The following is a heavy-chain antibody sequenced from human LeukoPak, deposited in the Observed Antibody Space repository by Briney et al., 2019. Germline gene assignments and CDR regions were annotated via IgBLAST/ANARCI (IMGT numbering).Heavy chain of an antibody. Sequence: PSETLSLTCTVSGGSISSSSYYWGWIRQPPGKGLEWIGSIYYSGSTYYNPSLRSRVTISVDTSKNQFSLKLSSVTAADTAVYYCARGVSNIVATRSFDPWGQGTLVTVSS. D-gene: IGHD5-12*01. J-gene: IGHJ5*02. V-gene: IGHV4-39*07. CDR3: ARGVSNIVATRSFDP. CDR2: IYYSGST. CDR1: GGSISSSSYY.